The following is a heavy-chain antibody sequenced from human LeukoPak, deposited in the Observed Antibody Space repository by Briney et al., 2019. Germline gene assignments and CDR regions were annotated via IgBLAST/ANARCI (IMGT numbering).Heavy chain of an antibody. D-gene: IGHD2-15*01. V-gene: IGHV1-2*02. CDR3: ASEAYCSGGRCYVHRVAS. CDR2: INTNTGGT. CDR1: GYTFTGYY. J-gene: IGHJ4*02. Sequence: GASVKVSSEASGYTFTGYYMHWVRQAPGQGLEWMGWINTNTGGTNYAQKFQGRVTITRDTSIGTAYMELSSLISDDTAIYYCASEAYCSGGRCYVHRVASWGQGTLVTVSS.